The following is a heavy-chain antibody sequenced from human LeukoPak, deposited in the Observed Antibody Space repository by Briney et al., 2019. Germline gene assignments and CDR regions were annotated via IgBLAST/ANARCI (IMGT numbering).Heavy chain of an antibody. Sequence: GGSLRLSCAASGFTFDSYAMNWVRQAPGKGLEWVSYIRGGGAGARHAEPVKGRFTISRDNAKNTLYLQMDSLSVEDTATYYCAKCSATYYNDAFDVWGRGTMVTVSS. V-gene: IGHV3-23*01. D-gene: IGHD3-10*02. CDR3: AKCSATYYNDAFDV. CDR2: IRGGGAGA. CDR1: GFTFDSYA. J-gene: IGHJ3*01.